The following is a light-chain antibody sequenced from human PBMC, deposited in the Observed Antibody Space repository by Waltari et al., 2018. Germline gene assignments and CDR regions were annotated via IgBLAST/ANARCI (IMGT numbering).Light chain of an antibody. Sequence: ELVLTQSPDFQSATPNEKVTITCRASQNIGTDLHLYQQKPYPSPNLLIRYASRSFSGVPSRFSGSGSGTTFTLTISSLQAEDAATYYCHQSGSLPFTFGPGTKVDIK. J-gene: IGKJ3*01. CDR1: QNIGTD. CDR3: HQSGSLPFT. CDR2: YAS. V-gene: IGKV6-21*01.